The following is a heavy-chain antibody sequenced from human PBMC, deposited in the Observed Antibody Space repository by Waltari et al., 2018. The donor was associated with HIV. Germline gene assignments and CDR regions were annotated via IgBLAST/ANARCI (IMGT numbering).Heavy chain of an antibody. CDR1: GFTFNSYA. V-gene: IGHV3-30*01. D-gene: IGHD3-16*01. CDR3: ARVGQGALDY. CDR2: ISHNGNNK. J-gene: IGHJ4*01. Sequence: QVQLVASAGGVVQPGRSLRLSCAASGFTFNSYAFHWVRQGPDKGLEWVALISHNGNNKFYADSLKGRFTISRDNSKNTLYLQVTGLRPEDTAVYYCARVGQGALDYWGQGTLVTVSS.